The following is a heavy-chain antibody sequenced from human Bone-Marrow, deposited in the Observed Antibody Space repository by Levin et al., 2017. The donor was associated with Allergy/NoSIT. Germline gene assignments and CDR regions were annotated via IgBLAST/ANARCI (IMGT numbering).Heavy chain of an antibody. Sequence: PGESLKISCKISGYTFTDHYIHWVRQAPGQGLEWVGWINPNSGGTNYAQKFQGRVTMTRDTSISTTYMELSGLRSDDTAVYYCARGGGRYHYDWWGQGTLITVSS. V-gene: IGHV1-2*02. CDR3: ARGGGRYHYDW. CDR2: INPNSGGT. D-gene: IGHD1-26*01. J-gene: IGHJ4*02. CDR1: GYTFTDHY.